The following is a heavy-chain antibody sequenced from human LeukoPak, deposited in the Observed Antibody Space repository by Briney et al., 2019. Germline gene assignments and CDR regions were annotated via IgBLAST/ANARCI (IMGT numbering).Heavy chain of an antibody. J-gene: IGHJ4*02. CDR3: ARAQVGNFEWPLDH. CDR1: GGTFSNYA. V-gene: IGHV1-69*05. Sequence: SVKVSCKASGGTFSNYALSWVRQAPGQGLEWMGAIIPFLDTSNYPPKFQDRVTITTDESTSTACMELSSLRSDDTAVYYCARAQVGNFEWPLDHWGQGTLVTVSS. CDR2: IIPFLDTS. D-gene: IGHD1-26*01.